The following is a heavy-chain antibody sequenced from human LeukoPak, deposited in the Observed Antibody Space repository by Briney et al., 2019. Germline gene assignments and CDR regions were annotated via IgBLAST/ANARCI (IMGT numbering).Heavy chain of an antibody. CDR3: GRYSCGYMYAFDM. J-gene: IGHJ3*02. D-gene: IGHD5-18*01. Sequence: GGSLRLSCAASGFTFSDEYMNWIRQAPGKGLEWVSYISGSGNIIYYADSVKGRFTISRDNARNSLYLQMNSLRVEDTAVYYCGRYSCGYMYAFDMWGQGTMVTVSS. CDR1: GFTFSDEY. V-gene: IGHV3-11*04. CDR2: ISGSGNII.